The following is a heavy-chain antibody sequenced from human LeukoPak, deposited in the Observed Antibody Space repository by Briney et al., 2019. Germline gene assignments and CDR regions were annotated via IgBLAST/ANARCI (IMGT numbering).Heavy chain of an antibody. V-gene: IGHV3-43*01. CDR1: GFTFDDYT. J-gene: IGHJ4*02. Sequence: AGGSLRLSCAASGFTFDDYTMHWVRQAPGKGLERVSLIGWDGGNTFYADSVKGRFTISRDHSKNSLYLQMNSLRTEDTALYYCAKGYRIVSGSLDYWGQGTLVTVSS. CDR3: AKGYRIVSGSLDY. D-gene: IGHD3-10*01. CDR2: IGWDGGNT.